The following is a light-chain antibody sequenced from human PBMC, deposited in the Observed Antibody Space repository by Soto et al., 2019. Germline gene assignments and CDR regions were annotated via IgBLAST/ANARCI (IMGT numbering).Light chain of an antibody. J-gene: IGLJ2*01. CDR3: LLTYRGSRV. CDR1: TGVVTSGHY. V-gene: IGLV7-46*01. CDR2: DIN. Sequence: QAVVTQEPSLTVSPGGTVTLTCGSSTGVVTSGHYPYWFQQKPGQRPRTLIYDINRKHSWTPARFSGSLLGGKAALTLSGAQPEDEAEYYCLLTYRGSRVFGGGTKVTVL.